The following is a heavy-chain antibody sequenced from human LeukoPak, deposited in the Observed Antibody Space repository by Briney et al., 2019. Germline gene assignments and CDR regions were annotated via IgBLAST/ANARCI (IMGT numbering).Heavy chain of an antibody. CDR2: FDPEDGET. V-gene: IGHV1-24*01. CDR3: ARGAITMIPSPFDY. J-gene: IGHJ4*02. D-gene: IGHD3-22*01. CDR1: GYTLTELS. Sequence: GASVKVSCKVSGYTLTELSMHWVRQAPGKGLEWMGGFDPEDGETIYAQKFQGRVTITADESTSTAYMELSSLRSEDTAVYYCARGAITMIPSPFDYWGQGTLVTVSS.